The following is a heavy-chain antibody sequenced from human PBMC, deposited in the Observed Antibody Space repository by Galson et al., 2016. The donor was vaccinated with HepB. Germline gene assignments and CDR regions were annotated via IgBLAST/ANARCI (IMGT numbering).Heavy chain of an antibody. D-gene: IGHD4-23*01. Sequence: PALVTPTQTLTLTCTFSGFSLTTRGMCVSWIRQPPGKAREWLGRIDFDDDRYYTTSLKTRLTISKDNSKDQVVLTMTNMDPVDTATYYCARAYYGGNGGFDYWGQGTLVTVSS. J-gene: IGHJ4*02. CDR1: GFSLTTRGMC. CDR2: IDFDDDR. CDR3: ARAYYGGNGGFDY. V-gene: IGHV2-70*11.